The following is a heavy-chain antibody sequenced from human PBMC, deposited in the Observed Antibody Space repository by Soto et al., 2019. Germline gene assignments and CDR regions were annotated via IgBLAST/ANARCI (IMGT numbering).Heavy chain of an antibody. D-gene: IGHD1-26*01. J-gene: IGHJ4*02. Sequence: ETLSLTCAVYGGSFSGYYWSWIRQPPGKGLEWIGEINHSGSTNYNPSLKSRVTISVDTSKNQFSLKLSSVTAADTAVYFCARGREVGAHFFDSWGQGTQVTVSS. CDR2: INHSGST. CDR3: ARGREVGAHFFDS. V-gene: IGHV4-34*01. CDR1: GGSFSGYY.